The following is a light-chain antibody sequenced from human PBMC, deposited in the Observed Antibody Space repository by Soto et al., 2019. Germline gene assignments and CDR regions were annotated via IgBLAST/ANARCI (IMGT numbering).Light chain of an antibody. CDR3: QQTYSTPYT. CDR2: TSG. CDR1: QRITTY. Sequence: IHMTQSPSSLSASVGDRITVTCRASQRITTYVNWYQLKPGEAPKLLISTSGTLQRGVPSRFSGSWSGTDFTLTITRLQPADFATYFCQQTYSTPYTFGQGTKLEIK. J-gene: IGKJ2*01. V-gene: IGKV1-39*01.